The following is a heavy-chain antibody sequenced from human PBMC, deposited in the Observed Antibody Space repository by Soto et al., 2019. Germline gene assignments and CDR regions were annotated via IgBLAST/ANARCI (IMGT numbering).Heavy chain of an antibody. CDR1: VGSISSYY. V-gene: IGHV4-59*08. CDR2: IYYRGRT. J-gene: IGHJ4*02. Sequence: PSETQYLTGTVAVGSISSYYWRWIRQPPGKGLEWIGYIYYRGRTNYNTSLKSRVTITVDTSKNQVSLKLSSVTAADTAVYYCARRALRYPFHYWAQGPLVTVPS. CDR3: ARRALRYPFHY. D-gene: IGHD3-9*01.